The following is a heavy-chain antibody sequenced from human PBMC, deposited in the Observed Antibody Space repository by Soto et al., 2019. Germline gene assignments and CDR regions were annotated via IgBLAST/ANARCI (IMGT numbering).Heavy chain of an antibody. CDR2: LAPRDSSP. CDR1: GYSFTSYW. D-gene: IGHD3-9*01. CDR3: ARHVPESDILTGYGYGMCV. J-gene: IGHJ6*02. V-gene: IGHV5-10-1*01. Sequence: PGESRKISCNGSGYSFTSYWISWVCQMPGKGLEWRGRLAPRDSSPNYSPCFHGHVTSSADKCIGTADLQWSSLKASDTAMYYCARHVPESDILTGYGYGMCVWRQGTTVTV.